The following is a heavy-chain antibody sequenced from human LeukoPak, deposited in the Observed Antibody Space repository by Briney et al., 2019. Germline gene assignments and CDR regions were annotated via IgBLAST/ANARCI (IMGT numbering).Heavy chain of an antibody. Sequence: SETLSLTCTVSGGSISTSNYYWSWIRQPPGKGLEWIGEINHSGSTNYNPSLKSRVTISVDTSKNQFSLKLSSVTAADTAVYYCARGYYTLDYWGQGTLVTVSS. V-gene: IGHV4-39*07. CDR1: GGSISTSNYY. CDR2: INHSGST. J-gene: IGHJ4*02. CDR3: ARGYYTLDY. D-gene: IGHD3-22*01.